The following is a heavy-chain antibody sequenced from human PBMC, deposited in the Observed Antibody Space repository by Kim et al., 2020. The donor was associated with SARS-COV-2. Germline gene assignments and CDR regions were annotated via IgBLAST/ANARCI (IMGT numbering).Heavy chain of an antibody. V-gene: IGHV4-39*07. CDR2: IYYSGST. J-gene: IGHJ4*02. D-gene: IGHD3-16*01. Sequence: SETLSLTCTVSGGSISSSSYYWGWIRQPPGKGLEWIGSIYYSGSTYYNPSLKSRVTISVDTSKNQFSLKLSSVTAADTAVYYCARDRGGRWLQEIDYWGQGTLVTVSS. CDR1: GGSISSSSYY. CDR3: ARDRGGRWLQEIDY.